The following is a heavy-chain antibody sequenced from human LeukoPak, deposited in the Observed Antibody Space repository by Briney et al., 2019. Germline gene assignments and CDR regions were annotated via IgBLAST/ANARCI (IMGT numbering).Heavy chain of an antibody. CDR1: GFTFNTYS. J-gene: IGHJ4*02. CDR3: ANTGGSREPY. Sequence: PGGSLRLSCAASGFTFNTYSMNWVRQAPGKGLEWVSSISDNSNYIYYSDSVEGRFTISRDNAKNSLYLQMNSLRVEDTAVYYCANTGGSREPYWGQGTLVTVSS. D-gene: IGHD7-27*01. V-gene: IGHV3-21*01. CDR2: ISDNSNYI.